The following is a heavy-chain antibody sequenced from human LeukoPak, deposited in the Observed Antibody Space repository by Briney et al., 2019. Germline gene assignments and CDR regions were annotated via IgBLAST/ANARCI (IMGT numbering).Heavy chain of an antibody. J-gene: IGHJ4*02. Sequence: GGSLRLSCAASGFTFSRFAMNWVRQAPGKGLEWVATIIDNGDRTYYADSVRGRFTLSRDNSNNTLSLQMNSLRAEDTATYYCSKGITLARGFTDFDYWGQGTLVTVSS. V-gene: IGHV3-23*01. D-gene: IGHD3-10*01. CDR3: SKGITLARGFTDFDY. CDR2: IIDNGDRT. CDR1: GFTFSRFA.